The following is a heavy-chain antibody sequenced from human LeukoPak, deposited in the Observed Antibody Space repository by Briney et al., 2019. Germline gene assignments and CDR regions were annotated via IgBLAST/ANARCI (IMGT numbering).Heavy chain of an antibody. CDR1: GYTFTSYA. CDR3: ARDMVGATLSNIRYYFDY. D-gene: IGHD1-26*01. J-gene: IGHJ4*02. CDR2: INAGNGNT. V-gene: IGHV1-3*01. Sequence: GASVKVSCKASGYTFTSYAMHWVRQAPGQRLEWMGWINAGNGNTKYSQKFQGRVTITRDTSASTAYMELSSLRSEDTAVYYCARDMVGATLSNIRYYFDYWGQGTLVTVSS.